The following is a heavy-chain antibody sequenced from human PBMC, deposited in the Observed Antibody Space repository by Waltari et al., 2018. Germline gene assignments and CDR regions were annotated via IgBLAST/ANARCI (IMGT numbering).Heavy chain of an antibody. CDR2: FGPEDGET. V-gene: IGHV1-24*01. D-gene: IGHD6-6*01. CDR1: GYTLTELS. CDR3: MGIGARFGFAAV. Sequence: QVQLVQSGAEVKKPGASVKVSCKVSGYTLTELSMHWVRQAPGKGLEWMGGFGPEDGETIYAQKFQGRVTMTRNTSISTAYMELSSLGSEDTAVYYCMGIGARFGFAAVWGQGTLVTVSS. J-gene: IGHJ4*02.